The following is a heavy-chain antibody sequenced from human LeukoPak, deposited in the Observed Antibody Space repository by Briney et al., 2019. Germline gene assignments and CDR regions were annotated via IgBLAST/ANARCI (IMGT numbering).Heavy chain of an antibody. CDR1: GFTFSSHS. J-gene: IGHJ4*02. V-gene: IGHV3-21*01. CDR3: AKDSSSSIRGSYYFDY. CDR2: ISSSSSYI. D-gene: IGHD6-13*01. Sequence: PGGSLRLSCAASGFTFSSHSINWVRQAPGQGLEWVSSISSSSSYIYYADSVKGRFTISRDNSKNTLYLQMNSLRAEDTAVYYCAKDSSSSIRGSYYFDYWGQGTLVTVSS.